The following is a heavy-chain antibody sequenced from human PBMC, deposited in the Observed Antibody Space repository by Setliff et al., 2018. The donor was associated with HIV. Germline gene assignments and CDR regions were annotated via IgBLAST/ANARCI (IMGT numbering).Heavy chain of an antibody. CDR3: ARDRCDSVKCYLYNWFDP. V-gene: IGHV1-3*04. CDR1: GYSFSSHP. CDR2: IKTGNGDT. Sequence: ASVKVSCKTPGYSFSSHPIHWVRQAPGQRPEWMGWIKTGNGDTQYSQKFRDRVTITRDTSADTVYMELSSLRSEDTAVYYCARDRCDSVKCYLYNWFDPWGQGTLVTVSS. D-gene: IGHD3-22*01. J-gene: IGHJ5*02.